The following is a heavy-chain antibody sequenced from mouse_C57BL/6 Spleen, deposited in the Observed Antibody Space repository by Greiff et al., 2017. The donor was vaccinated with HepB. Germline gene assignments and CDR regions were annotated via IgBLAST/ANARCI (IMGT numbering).Heavy chain of an antibody. CDR2: ITPNNGGT. J-gene: IGHJ3*01. Sequence: EVQLQQSGPELVKPGASVKMSCKASGYTFTDYNMHWVKQSHGKSLEWIGYITPNNGGTSYNQNFKGKVTLTVKKSSSTAYMELRSLTSEGSAVYYCARSGDYDWFASWGQGALVTVAA. V-gene: IGHV1-22*01. D-gene: IGHD2-4*01. CDR1: GYTFTDYN. CDR3: ARSGDYDWFAS.